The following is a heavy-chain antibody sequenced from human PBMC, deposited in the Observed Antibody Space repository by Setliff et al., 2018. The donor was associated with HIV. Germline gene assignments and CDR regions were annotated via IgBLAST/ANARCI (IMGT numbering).Heavy chain of an antibody. CDR3: ATKLYCTNGVCLDAFDI. CDR1: GYTFTTYG. J-gene: IGHJ3*02. D-gene: IGHD2-8*01. Sequence: ASVKVSCKAPGYTFTTYGITWVRQAPGQGLAWMGWISGHSDSSKYEQRLQGRLTLSMDTSTSTAYMELSSLRSEDTAVYYCATKLYCTNGVCLDAFDIWGQGTMVTVSS. CDR2: ISGHSDSS. V-gene: IGHV1-18*01.